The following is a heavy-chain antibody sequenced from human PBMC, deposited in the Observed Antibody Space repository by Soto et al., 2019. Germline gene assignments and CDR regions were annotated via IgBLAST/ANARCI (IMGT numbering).Heavy chain of an antibody. Sequence: GASVKVSCKASGGTFSSYAISWVRQAPGQGLEWMGGIIPIFGTANYAQKSQGRVTITADESTSTAYMELSSLRSEDTAVYYCARAVGYCSSTSCPRGYYYYGMDVWGQGTTVTVSS. D-gene: IGHD2-2*01. CDR2: IIPIFGTA. CDR3: ARAVGYCSSTSCPRGYYYYGMDV. CDR1: GGTFSSYA. J-gene: IGHJ6*02. V-gene: IGHV1-69*13.